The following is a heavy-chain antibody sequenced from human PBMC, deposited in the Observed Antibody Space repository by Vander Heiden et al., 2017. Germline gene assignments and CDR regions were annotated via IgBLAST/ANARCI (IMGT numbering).Heavy chain of an antibody. Sequence: EVQLLESGGGLVQPGGSLRLSCAASGFTFSRSAMSWVRQAPGKGLEGVSAISGSGGSTYYADSVKGRFTISRDNSKNTLYLQMNSLRAEDTAVYYCAKDGKQWLVDYWGQGTLVTVSS. J-gene: IGHJ4*02. CDR2: ISGSGGST. V-gene: IGHV3-23*01. CDR1: GFTFSRSA. D-gene: IGHD6-19*01. CDR3: AKDGKQWLVDY.